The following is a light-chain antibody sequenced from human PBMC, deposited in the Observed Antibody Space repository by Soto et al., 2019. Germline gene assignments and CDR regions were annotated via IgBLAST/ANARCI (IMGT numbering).Light chain of an antibody. Sequence: DTQLTQSPSAVVTSVGDGVPITCRASQGISSWLAWYQQKPGKAPKLLIYAASSLQSGVPSRFSGNGSGTEFTLTISNLQPDDFATYYCQQAHSYPRTFGGGTKVDIK. CDR3: QQAHSYPRT. CDR1: QGISSW. V-gene: IGKV1-12*01. J-gene: IGKJ4*02. CDR2: AAS.